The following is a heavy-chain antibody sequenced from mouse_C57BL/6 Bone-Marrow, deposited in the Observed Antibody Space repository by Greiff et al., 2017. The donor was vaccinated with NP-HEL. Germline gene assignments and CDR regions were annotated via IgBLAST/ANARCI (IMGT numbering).Heavy chain of an antibody. D-gene: IGHD2-5*01. V-gene: IGHV1-59*01. CDR1: GYTFTSYW. Sequence: QVQLQQSGAELVRPGPSVKLSCKASGYTFTSYWMHWVKQRPGQGLEWIGVIDPSDSYTNYNEKFKGKATLTVDTSSSTAYMQLSNLTSEDSAVYYFAREAYYSNDVLDYWGQGTTPTVSS. CDR3: AREAYYSNDVLDY. J-gene: IGHJ2*01. CDR2: IDPSDSYT.